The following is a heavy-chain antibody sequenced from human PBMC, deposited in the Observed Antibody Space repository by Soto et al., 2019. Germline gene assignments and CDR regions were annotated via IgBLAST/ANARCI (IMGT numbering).Heavy chain of an antibody. CDR1: GFTFSSYE. V-gene: IGHV3-48*03. Sequence: GGSLRLSCAASGFTFSSYEMNWVRQAPGKGLEWVSYISSSGSTIYYADSVKGRFTISRDNAKNSLYLQMNSLRAEDTAVYYCARDPXYFYDSSAYTQVGSFDYWGQGTLVTVSS. CDR3: ARDPXYFYDSSAYTQVGSFDY. D-gene: IGHD3-22*01. CDR2: ISSSGSTI. J-gene: IGHJ4*02.